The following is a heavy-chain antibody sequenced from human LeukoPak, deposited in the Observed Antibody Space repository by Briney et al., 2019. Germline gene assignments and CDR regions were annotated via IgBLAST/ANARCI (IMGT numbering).Heavy chain of an antibody. J-gene: IGHJ4*02. CDR3: ATIKRGSIFGYFDF. CDR1: GGSISSHY. D-gene: IGHD5-18*01. CDR2: LFDSVNT. V-gene: IGHV4-59*11. Sequence: SETLSLTCTVSGGSISSHYWSWIRQPPGEGLEWIAYLFDSVNTKDNPSLQSRLTLSADTSKNQFSLRLSSVTAADTAVYYCATIKRGSIFGYFDFWGQGIKVTVSS.